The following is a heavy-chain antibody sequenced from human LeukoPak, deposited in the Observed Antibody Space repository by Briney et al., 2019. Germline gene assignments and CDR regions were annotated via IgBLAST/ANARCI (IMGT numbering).Heavy chain of an antibody. J-gene: IGHJ4*02. Sequence: SETLSLTRDVSGYSISSGYYWGWIRLPPGKGLEWIGTIHHNGNTYYNLSLKSRVTISADKSKNQFSLRLTSVTAADTAVYYCASLNFDFNFDHWGQGTLVTVSS. CDR1: GYSISSGYY. V-gene: IGHV4-38-2*01. CDR3: ASLNFDFNFDH. CDR2: IHHNGNT. D-gene: IGHD3-3*01.